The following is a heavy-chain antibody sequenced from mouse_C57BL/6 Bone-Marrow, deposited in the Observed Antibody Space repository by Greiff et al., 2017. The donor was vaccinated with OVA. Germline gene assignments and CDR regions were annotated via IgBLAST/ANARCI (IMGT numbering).Heavy chain of an antibody. V-gene: IGHV5-17*01. CDR1: GFTFSDYG. Sequence: EVMLVESGGGLVKPGGSVKLSCAASGFTFSDYGMHWVRQAPEKGLEWVAYISSGSSNIYYKDKVKGRVTMSRDNAKNILFLHMTSLWSEDTAMDYCARRFAYWGQGTLVTVSA. J-gene: IGHJ3*01. CDR3: ARRFAY. CDR2: ISSGSSNI.